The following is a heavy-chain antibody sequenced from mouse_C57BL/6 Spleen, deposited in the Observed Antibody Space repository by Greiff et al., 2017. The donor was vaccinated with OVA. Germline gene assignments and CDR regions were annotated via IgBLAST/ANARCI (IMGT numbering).Heavy chain of an antibody. D-gene: IGHD1-1*01. V-gene: IGHV2-2*01. CDR1: GFSLTSYG. CDR2: IWSGGST. Sequence: VQLQESGPGLVQPSQSLSITCTVSGFSLTSYGVHWVRQSPGKGLEWLGVIWSGGSTDYNAAFISRLSISKDNSKSQVFFKMNSLQADDTAIYYCARNSPHYYGSSEGYFDYWGQGTTLTVSS. CDR3: ARNSPHYYGSSEGYFDY. J-gene: IGHJ2*01.